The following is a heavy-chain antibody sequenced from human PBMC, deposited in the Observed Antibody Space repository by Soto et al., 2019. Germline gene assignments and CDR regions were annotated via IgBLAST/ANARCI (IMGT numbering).Heavy chain of an antibody. CDR1: GFTFSSYA. D-gene: IGHD1-26*01. J-gene: IGHJ4*02. CDR2: ISYDGSNK. Sequence: GGSLRLSCAASGFTFSSYAMHWVRQAPGKGLEWVAVISYDGSNKYYADSVKGRFTISRDNSKNTLYLQMNSLRAEETAVYYCARDLDSSGSYFGPFDYWGQGTLVTVSS. V-gene: IGHV3-30-3*01. CDR3: ARDLDSSGSYFGPFDY.